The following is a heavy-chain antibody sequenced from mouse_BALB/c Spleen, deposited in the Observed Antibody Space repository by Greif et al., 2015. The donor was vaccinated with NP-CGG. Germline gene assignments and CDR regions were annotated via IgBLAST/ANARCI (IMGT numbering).Heavy chain of an antibody. CDR3: TRLSGNYGGGSYFDY. V-gene: IGHV1S81*02. CDR2: INPSNGGT. J-gene: IGHJ2*01. CDR1: GYTFTSYY. D-gene: IGHD2-1*01. Sequence: VQLQQSGAELVKPGASVKLSCKASGYTFTSYYMYWVKQRPGKGLEWIGEINPSNGGTNFNEKFKSKATLTVDKSSTTAYMQLSSLTSEDSAVYYCTRLSGNYGGGSYFDYWGQGTTLTVSS.